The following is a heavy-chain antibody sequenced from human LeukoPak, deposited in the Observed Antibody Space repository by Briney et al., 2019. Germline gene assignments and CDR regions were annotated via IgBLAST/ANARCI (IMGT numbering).Heavy chain of an antibody. J-gene: IGHJ3*02. CDR2: IRFTRSYI. V-gene: IGHV3-21*01. Sequence: GGSLRLSCVASGFTFSHYSMNWVRQAPGKGLEWVSSIRFTRSYIYYADSVKGRFTISRDDAKNLLSLQMISLRAEDTAVYYCTRDARVVARGDAFDIWGQGTMVTVSS. CDR3: TRDARVVARGDAFDI. D-gene: IGHD2-2*01. CDR1: GFTFSHYS.